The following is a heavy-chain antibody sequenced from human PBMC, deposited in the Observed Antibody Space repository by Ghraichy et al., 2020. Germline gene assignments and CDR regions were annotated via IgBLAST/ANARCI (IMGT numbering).Heavy chain of an antibody. V-gene: IGHV3-33*08. J-gene: IGHJ6*02. CDR3: ARDEDIVVVVAATTGTGGYYGMDV. CDR1: GFTFSSYG. CDR2: IWYDGSNK. D-gene: IGHD2-15*01. Sequence: GESLNISCAASGFTFSSYGMHWVRQAPGKGLEWVAVIWYDGSNKYYADSVKGRFTISRDNSKNTLYLQMNSLRAEDTAVYYCARDEDIVVVVAATTGTGGYYGMDVWGQGTTVTVSS.